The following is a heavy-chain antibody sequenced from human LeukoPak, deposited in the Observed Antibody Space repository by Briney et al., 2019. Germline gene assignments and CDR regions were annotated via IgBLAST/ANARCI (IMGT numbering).Heavy chain of an antibody. J-gene: IGHJ4*02. CDR1: GFTFSSYS. Sequence: GGSLRLSCAASGFTFSSYSMNWVRQAPGKGLEWVSSISSSSSYIYYADSVKGRFTISRDNAKNSLYLQMNSLRAEDTAVYYCARETAVAGHYFDYWGQGTLVTVSS. V-gene: IGHV3-21*01. D-gene: IGHD6-19*01. CDR3: ARETAVAGHYFDY. CDR2: ISSSSSYI.